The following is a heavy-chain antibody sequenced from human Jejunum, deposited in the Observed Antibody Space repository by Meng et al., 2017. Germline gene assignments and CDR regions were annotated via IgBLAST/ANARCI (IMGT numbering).Heavy chain of an antibody. V-gene: IGHV4-59*01. D-gene: IGHD6-19*01. CDR2: IYYTGST. J-gene: IGHJ4*02. CDR1: GGSISGKH. Sequence: SETLSLTCSVSGGSISGKHWSWIRQPPGKGLEWIAYIYYTGSTNYNPSLKSRVTISVDTSKNQFSLKLSSVIAADTAVYYCARLTAVAGTADYFDYWGQGNLVTVSS. CDR3: ARLTAVAGTADYFDY.